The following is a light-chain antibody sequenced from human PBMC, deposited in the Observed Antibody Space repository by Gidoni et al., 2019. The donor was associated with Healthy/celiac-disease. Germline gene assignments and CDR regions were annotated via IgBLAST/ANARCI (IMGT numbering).Light chain of an antibody. J-gene: IGKJ2*01. V-gene: IGKV4-1*01. CDR3: QQYYSTPYT. CDR2: WAS. CDR1: QSVLYSSNNKNY. Sequence: IVMAHSPASLAVSLGERATIHCKSSQSVLYSSNNKNYLAWYQQKPGQPTKLLISWASTRDAGVPDRFSGSGSGTDFTLTISSLQAEDVAVYYCQQYYSTPYTFGQXTKLEIK.